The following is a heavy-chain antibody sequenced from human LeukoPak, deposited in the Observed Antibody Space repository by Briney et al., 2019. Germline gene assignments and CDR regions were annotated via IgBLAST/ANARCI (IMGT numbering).Heavy chain of an antibody. J-gene: IGHJ6*02. CDR2: INPNSGGT. V-gene: IGHV1-2*06. D-gene: IGHD2-8*02. CDR3: ARVRGVSTRYYYYGMDV. CDR1: GYTFTGYY. Sequence: ASVKVSCKASGYTFTGYYMHWVRQAPGQGLEWMGRINPNSGGTNYAQKFQGGVTMTRDTSISTAYMELSRLRSDDTAVYYCARVRGVSTRYYYYGMDVWGQGTTVTVSS.